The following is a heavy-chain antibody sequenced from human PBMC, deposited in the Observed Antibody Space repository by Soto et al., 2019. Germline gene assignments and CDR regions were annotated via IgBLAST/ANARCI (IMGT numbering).Heavy chain of an antibody. CDR1: GYSFTSYW. J-gene: IGHJ6*02. D-gene: IGHD4-4*01. CDR2: IYPGDSDT. Sequence: GESLKISCKGSGYSFTSYWIGWVRQMPGKGLEWMGIIYPGDSDTRYSPSFQGQVTISADKSISTAYLQWSSLKASDTAMYYCARHGYSLDYSNYGTIHYGMDVWGQGTTVTVSS. V-gene: IGHV5-51*01. CDR3: ARHGYSLDYSNYGTIHYGMDV.